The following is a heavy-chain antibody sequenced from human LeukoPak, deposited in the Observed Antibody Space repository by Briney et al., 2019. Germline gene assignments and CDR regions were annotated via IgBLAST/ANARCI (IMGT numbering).Heavy chain of an antibody. J-gene: IGHJ5*02. CDR1: GGSIRNSSFY. CDR3: ARDTMGPPYYDFWSGYSVNWFDP. D-gene: IGHD3-3*01. Sequence: SETLSLTCAVSGGSIRNSSFYWGWIRQPPGKGLEWIGEINHSGSTNYNPSLKSRVTISVDTSKNQFSLKLSSVTAADTAVYYCARDTMGPPYYDFWSGYSVNWFDPWGQGTLVTVSS. CDR2: INHSGST. V-gene: IGHV4-39*07.